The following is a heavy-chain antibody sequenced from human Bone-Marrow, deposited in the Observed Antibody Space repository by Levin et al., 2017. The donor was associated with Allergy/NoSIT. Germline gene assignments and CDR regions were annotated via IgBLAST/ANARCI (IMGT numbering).Heavy chain of an antibody. CDR1: GDSIRSGGYY. V-gene: IGHV4-31*03. J-gene: IGHJ4*02. CDR2: IYHSGST. D-gene: IGHD3-10*01. CDR3: ARGEYSYGSGSYYLDY. Sequence: SQTLSLPCTVSGDSIRSGGYYWSWIRQHPGKGLEWIGYIYHSGSTYYNPSLKGRVTISVDTSKNEFSLKLSSVTAADTAVFYCARGEYSYGSGSYYLDYWGQGTLVTVSS.